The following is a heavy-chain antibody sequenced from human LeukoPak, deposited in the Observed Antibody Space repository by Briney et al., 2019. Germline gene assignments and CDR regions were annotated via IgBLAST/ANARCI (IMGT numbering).Heavy chain of an antibody. Sequence: GGSLRLSCAASGFNVSSYDMNWVRQPREKGLEWVSYISGSSSAIYYVDSVKGRFNISRDNAKNSLYLQMNRLRDEDTAVYYCARRFDSWGQGTLVTVSS. CDR3: ARRFDS. J-gene: IGHJ4*02. V-gene: IGHV3-48*02. CDR1: GFNVSSYD. CDR2: ISGSSSAI.